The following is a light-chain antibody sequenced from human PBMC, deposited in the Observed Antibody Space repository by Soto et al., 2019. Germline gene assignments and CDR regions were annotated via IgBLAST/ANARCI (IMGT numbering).Light chain of an antibody. V-gene: IGLV2-14*03. CDR1: SSDVGDYNY. CDR2: DVS. J-gene: IGLJ1*01. Sequence: QSVLTQPASVSGSPGQSITISCTGSSSDVGDYNYVAWYQQHPDKAPKLMIFDVSSRPSGVSIRFSGSKSGSTASLTISGLQAEDEADNFCSSYSSSGTLYVFGTGTKLTVL. CDR3: SSYSSSGTLYV.